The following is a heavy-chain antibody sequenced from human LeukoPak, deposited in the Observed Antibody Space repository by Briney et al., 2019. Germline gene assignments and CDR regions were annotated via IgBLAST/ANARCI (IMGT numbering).Heavy chain of an antibody. CDR3: ARDHYDFWSGYYWFDY. CDR1: GFTFSNYA. J-gene: IGHJ4*02. V-gene: IGHV3-23*01. CDR2: ISGNGAST. Sequence: GGSLRLSCAASGFTFSNYALNWVRQAPGKGLEWVSAISGNGASTYYADSVKGRFTISRDNAKNSLYLQMNSLRAEDTAVYYCARDHYDFWSGYYWFDYWGQGTLVTVSS. D-gene: IGHD3-3*01.